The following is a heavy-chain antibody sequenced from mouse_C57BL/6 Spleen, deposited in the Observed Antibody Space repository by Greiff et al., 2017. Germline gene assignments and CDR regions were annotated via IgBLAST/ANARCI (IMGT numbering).Heavy chain of an antibody. J-gene: IGHJ4*01. CDR3: APGNSNYDGGYAMDY. CDR1: GYAFSSYW. CDR2: IYPGDGDT. V-gene: IGHV1-80*01. Sequence: QVQLQQSGAELVKPGASVKISCKASGYAFSSYWMNWVKQRPGKGLEWIGQIYPGDGDTNYNGKFKGKATLTADKSSSTAYMQLSSLTSEDSAVYFCAPGNSNYDGGYAMDYWGQGTSVTVSS. D-gene: IGHD2-5*01.